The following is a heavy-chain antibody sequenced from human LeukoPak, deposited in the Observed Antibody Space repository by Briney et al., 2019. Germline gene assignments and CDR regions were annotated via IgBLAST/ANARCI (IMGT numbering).Heavy chain of an antibody. CDR2: IYSSGST. CDR3: ARGGTRSWRIGYYFDF. Sequence: PSETLSLTCTVSGGSLRNYYWNWIRPPPGKGLEGMGLIYSSGSTNYNPSLKSRVTISVDTSKNQFSLKLSSVTDADTAVYHCARGGTRSWRIGYYFDFWGQGTLVTVSS. D-gene: IGHD1-26*01. J-gene: IGHJ4*02. V-gene: IGHV4-59*01. CDR1: GGSLRNYY.